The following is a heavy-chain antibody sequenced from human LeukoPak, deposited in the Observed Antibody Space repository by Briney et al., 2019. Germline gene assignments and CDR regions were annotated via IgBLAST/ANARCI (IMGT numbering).Heavy chain of an antibody. CDR1: GFTVSSNY. V-gene: IGHV3-66*01. CDR2: IYSGGST. D-gene: IGHD1-26*01. Sequence: PGGSLRLSCAASGFTVSSNYMSWVRQAPGKGLEWVSVIYSGGSTNYADSVKGRFTISRDNSKNTLYLQMNSLRAEDTAVYYCARGMGATAFDYWGQGTLVTVSS. CDR3: ARGMGATAFDY. J-gene: IGHJ4*02.